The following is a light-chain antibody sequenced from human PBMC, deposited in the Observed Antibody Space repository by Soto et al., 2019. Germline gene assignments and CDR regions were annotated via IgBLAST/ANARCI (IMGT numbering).Light chain of an antibody. J-gene: IGKJ4*01. V-gene: IGKV1-39*01. CDR2: SAS. Sequence: DIQMTQSPSSLSASVGESVTNSSLASESISRYLNWYQQKPGKAPKLLIVSASGLQSGVPSRFSGGGYGTEFTLTISSLQLEDFATYYCQQSHTNPLTFGGGTKVDI. CDR1: ESISRY. CDR3: QQSHTNPLT.